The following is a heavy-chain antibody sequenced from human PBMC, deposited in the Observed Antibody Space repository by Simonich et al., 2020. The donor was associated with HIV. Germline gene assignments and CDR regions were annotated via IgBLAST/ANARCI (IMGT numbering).Heavy chain of an antibody. CDR1: GGSIHHYV. J-gene: IGHJ4*02. V-gene: IGHV4-59*12. Sequence: QVQLQESGPGLVKPSETLSLTCIVSGGSIHHYVWSWIRQPPGRGLDWVGYISNSATTNYNPSLKSRVTISVDTSKNQFSLKLNSVTAADTAVYYCARGGRHFDYWGQGTLVTVSS. CDR3: ARGGRHFDY. CDR2: ISNSATT.